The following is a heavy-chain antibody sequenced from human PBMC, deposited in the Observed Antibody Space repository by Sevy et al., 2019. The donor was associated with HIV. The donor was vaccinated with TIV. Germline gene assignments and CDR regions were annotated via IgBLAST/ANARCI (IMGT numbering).Heavy chain of an antibody. D-gene: IGHD3-22*01. CDR3: ARGGYYYDNAAYYALDS. CDR1: GFTFSNYA. J-gene: IGHJ4*02. Sequence: GGSLRLSCAATGFTFSNYAMHWVRQAPGKGMEWVAIIWSDGAYQYHGDSVKGRFTISRNNSKNTLYLQMNKVRVEDTAVYYCARGGYYYDNAAYYALDSWGQGTLVTVSS. V-gene: IGHV3-33*01. CDR2: IWSDGAYQ.